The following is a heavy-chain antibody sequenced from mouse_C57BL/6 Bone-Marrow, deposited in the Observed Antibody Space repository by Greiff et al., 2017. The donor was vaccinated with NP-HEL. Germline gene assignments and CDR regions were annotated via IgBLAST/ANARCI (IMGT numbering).Heavy chain of an antibody. D-gene: IGHD3-3*01. J-gene: IGHJ2*01. Sequence: VQLVESGPGLVKPSQSLFLTCSITGFPITSGYYWIWIRQSPGKPLEWMGYITHSGETFYNPSLQSPISITRETSKNQFFLQLNSVTTEDTAMYYCAGDRSQLTPYYFDYWGQGTTLTVSS. CDR1: GFPITSGYY. CDR2: ITHSGET. CDR3: AGDRSQLTPYYFDY. V-gene: IGHV12-3*01.